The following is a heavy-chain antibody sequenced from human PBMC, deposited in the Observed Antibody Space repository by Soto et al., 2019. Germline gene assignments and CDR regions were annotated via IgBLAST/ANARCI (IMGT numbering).Heavy chain of an antibody. CDR3: VRGGSNYAS. V-gene: IGHV3-7*01. CDR2: IKPDESEK. J-gene: IGHJ5*02. D-gene: IGHD4-4*01. Sequence: GGSLRLSCTASGFTFSDSWMTWVRQAPGKGLEWVARIKPDESEKKYADSVKGRFPISRDNAKNSMYLQMDSLRGEDTAVYYCVRGGSNYASWGQGTLVTVLL. CDR1: GFTFSDSW.